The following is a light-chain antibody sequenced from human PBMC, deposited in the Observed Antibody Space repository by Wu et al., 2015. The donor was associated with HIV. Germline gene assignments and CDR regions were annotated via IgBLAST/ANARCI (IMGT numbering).Light chain of an antibody. CDR2: DAS. Sequence: EIVMTQSPVTLSVSPGESATLSCRASQTVKNSLAWSQQRPGQAPRLLIYDASTRATGIPARFSGRGSGTEFTLTISSMQSEDFAVYYCQQYNNWPQTFGQGTKVEI. J-gene: IGKJ1*01. V-gene: IGKV3-15*01. CDR1: QTVKNS. CDR3: QQYNNWPQT.